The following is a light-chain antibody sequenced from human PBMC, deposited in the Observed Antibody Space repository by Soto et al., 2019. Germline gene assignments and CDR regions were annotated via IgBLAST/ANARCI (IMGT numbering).Light chain of an antibody. CDR2: GAS. J-gene: IGKJ4*01. V-gene: IGKV3-15*01. CDR3: QQYNNWPPLT. CDR1: QSVSTN. Sequence: IVLTQSPGTLSLSPGERATLSCRASQSVSTNLAWYQQKPGQAPRLLIYGASTRATGIPARFSGSGSGTDFTLTISSLQSEDFAVYYCQQYNNWPPLTFGGGTKVDIK.